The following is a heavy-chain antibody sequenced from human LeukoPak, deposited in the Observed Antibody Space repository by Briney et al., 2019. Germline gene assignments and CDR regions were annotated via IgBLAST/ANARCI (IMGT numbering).Heavy chain of an antibody. J-gene: IGHJ4*02. CDR1: GYTLTELS. CDR3: TVAANIFDY. Sequence: GASVTVSFMVSGYTLTELSMHWVRQAGGKGRVWMGCFYSKDCETISAQKFQGRATMTEDTSTDTAYMELSSLRSEDTAVYYSTVAANIFDYWGQGTLVTVSS. CDR2: FYSKDCET. D-gene: IGHD1-26*01. V-gene: IGHV1-24*01.